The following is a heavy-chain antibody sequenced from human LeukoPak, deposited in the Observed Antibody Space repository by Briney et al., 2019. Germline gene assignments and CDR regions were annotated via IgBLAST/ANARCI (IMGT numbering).Heavy chain of an antibody. CDR2: ISSNGGST. Sequence: GGSLRLSCAASGFTFSSYAMHWVRQAPGKGLEYVSAISSNGGSTYYANSVKGRFTISRDNSKNTLYLQMGSLRAEDMAVYYCARGGDLISPRYYYYGMGVWGQGTTVTVSS. J-gene: IGHJ6*02. V-gene: IGHV3-64*01. CDR1: GFTFSSYA. CDR3: ARGGDLISPRYYYYGMGV. D-gene: IGHD3-16*01.